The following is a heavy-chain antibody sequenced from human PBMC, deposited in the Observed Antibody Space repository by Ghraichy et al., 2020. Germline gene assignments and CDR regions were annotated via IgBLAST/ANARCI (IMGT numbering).Heavy chain of an antibody. CDR3: AREPC. CDR2: IYSGDTT. J-gene: IGHJ1*01. V-gene: IGHV3-53*01. Sequence: GGSLRLSCAVSGFTVNSNYMSWVRQAPGKGLEWVAVIYSGDTTRYADFVKGRFTIFRDTSKNTVYLQMNSLGEEDTAVYYCAREPCWGQGTHLTVSS. CDR1: GFTVNSNY.